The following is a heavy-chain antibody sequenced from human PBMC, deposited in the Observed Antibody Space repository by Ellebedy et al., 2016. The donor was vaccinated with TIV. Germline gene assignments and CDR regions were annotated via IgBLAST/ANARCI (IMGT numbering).Heavy chain of an antibody. V-gene: IGHV3-23*01. Sequence: GESLKISCAASGFTFSSYGMHWVRQAPGKGLEWVSSIGGNSDNTHYADSVKGRFTISRDSSKNTLYLQMNSLRAEDTAVYYCAKRGLQWELHHFDYWGQGTLVTVSS. CDR3: AKRGLQWELHHFDY. CDR1: GFTFSSYG. J-gene: IGHJ4*02. CDR2: IGGNSDNT. D-gene: IGHD1-26*01.